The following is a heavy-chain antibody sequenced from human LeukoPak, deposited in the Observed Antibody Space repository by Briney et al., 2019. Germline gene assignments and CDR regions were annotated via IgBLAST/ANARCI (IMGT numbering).Heavy chain of an antibody. CDR3: ARATYSSGWGTSDY. CDR2: IYYSGST. Sequence: SETLSLTCTVSGGSISSYYWSWIRRPPGKGLEWIGYIYYSGSTNHNPSLQSRVTISVDTSKNQFSLKLSSVTAADTAVYYCARATYSSGWGTSDYWGQGTLVTVSS. J-gene: IGHJ4*02. V-gene: IGHV4-59*01. CDR1: GGSISSYY. D-gene: IGHD6-19*01.